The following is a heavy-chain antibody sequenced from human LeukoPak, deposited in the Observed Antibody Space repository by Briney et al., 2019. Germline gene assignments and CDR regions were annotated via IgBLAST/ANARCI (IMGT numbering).Heavy chain of an antibody. CDR2: IYPGDSDT. V-gene: IGHV5-51*01. J-gene: IGHJ3*02. CDR1: GYSFTSYW. CDR3: ATCFNSSSWYSGKVGALDI. D-gene: IGHD6-13*01. Sequence: GESLKISCKGSGYSFTSYWIGWVRQMPGKGLEWMGIIYPGDSDTRYSPSFQGQVTISADKSISTAYLQWSSLKASDTAMYYCATCFNSSSWYSGKVGALDIWGQGTMVTVSS.